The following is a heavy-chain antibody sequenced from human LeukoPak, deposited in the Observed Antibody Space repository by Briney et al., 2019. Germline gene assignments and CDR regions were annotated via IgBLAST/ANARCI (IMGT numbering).Heavy chain of an antibody. CDR2: ISGSGGST. CDR1: GFTFTSYA. V-gene: IGHV3-23*01. Sequence: PGGSLRLSCAASGFTFTSYAMSWVRQAPGKGLEWVSAISGSGGSTYYADSVKGRFTISRDNSKNTLYLQMNSLRAEDTAVYFCAKAWSRAFDYWGQGTLVTVSS. J-gene: IGHJ4*02. D-gene: IGHD1-26*01. CDR3: AKAWSRAFDY.